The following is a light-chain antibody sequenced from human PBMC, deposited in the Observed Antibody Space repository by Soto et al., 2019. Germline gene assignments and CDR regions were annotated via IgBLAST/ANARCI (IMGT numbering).Light chain of an antibody. CDR2: KAS. V-gene: IGKV1-5*03. J-gene: IGKJ5*01. Sequence: DIQMTQSPSTLSASVGERVTITCRASQSISAWFAWYQQKPGQAPKLLIYKASNVESGVPSRFSGSGSGTEFTLTISSLQPDDFATYYCQQYHSYPLTFGQGTRLEIK. CDR3: QQYHSYPLT. CDR1: QSISAW.